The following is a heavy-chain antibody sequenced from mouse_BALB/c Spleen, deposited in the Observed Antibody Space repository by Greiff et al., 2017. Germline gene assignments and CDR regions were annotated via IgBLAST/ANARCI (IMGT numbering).Heavy chain of an antibody. Sequence: VQLKQSGAELVRPGSSVKISCKASGYAFSSYWMNWVKQRPGQGLEWIGQIYPGDGDTNYNGKFKGKATLTADKSSSTAYMQLSSLTSEDSAVYFCARDDYGAYWGQGTLVTVSA. V-gene: IGHV1-80*01. CDR3: ARDDYGAY. CDR1: GYAFSSYW. J-gene: IGHJ3*01. D-gene: IGHD2-4*01. CDR2: IYPGDGDT.